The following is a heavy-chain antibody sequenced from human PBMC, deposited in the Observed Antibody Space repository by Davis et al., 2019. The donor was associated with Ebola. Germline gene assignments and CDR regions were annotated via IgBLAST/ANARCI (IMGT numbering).Heavy chain of an antibody. CDR2: ISYDGSNK. J-gene: IGHJ4*02. CDR1: GFTFSSYG. V-gene: IGHV3-30*03. D-gene: IGHD1-26*01. CDR3: ARSYSGSRIYDY. Sequence: GESLKISCAASGFTFSSYGMHWVRQAPGKGLEWVAVISYDGSNKYYADSVKGRFTISRDNAKNSLYLQMNGLRAEDTAVYYCARSYSGSRIYDYWGQGTLVTVSS.